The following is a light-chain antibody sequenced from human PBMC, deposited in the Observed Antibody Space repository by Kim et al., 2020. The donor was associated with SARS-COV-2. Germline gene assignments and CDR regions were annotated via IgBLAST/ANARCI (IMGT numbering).Light chain of an antibody. CDR1: SSDVGVYNY. CDR3: SSYAGSSSLL. CDR2: AVS. J-gene: IGLJ3*02. V-gene: IGLV2-11*01. Sequence: QSVHISCTGTSSDVGVYNYVSWYQLRPDKAPKLMIYAVSERPSGVPDRFSGSKSGNTAFLTISGLQAEDEGDYYCSSYAGSSSLLFGGGTKVTVL.